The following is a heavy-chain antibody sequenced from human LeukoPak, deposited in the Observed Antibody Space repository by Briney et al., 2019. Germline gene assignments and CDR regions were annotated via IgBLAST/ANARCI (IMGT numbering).Heavy chain of an antibody. Sequence: LETLSLTCAVYGGSFSGYYWSWIRQPPGKGLEWIGEINHSGSTNYNPSLKSRVTISVDTSKNQFSLKLSSVTAADTAVYYCARRRGVVTAIRLNWFDPWGQGTLVTVSS. J-gene: IGHJ5*02. CDR1: GGSFSGYY. CDR2: INHSGST. D-gene: IGHD2-21*02. V-gene: IGHV4-34*01. CDR3: ARRRGVVTAIRLNWFDP.